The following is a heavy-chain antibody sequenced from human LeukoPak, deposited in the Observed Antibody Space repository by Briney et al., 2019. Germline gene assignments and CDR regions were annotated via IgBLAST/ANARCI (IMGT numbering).Heavy chain of an antibody. Sequence: SETLSLTCTVSGDSISNYYWSWIRQPPGKGLEWIGYVFYSGSTNYNPSLKSRVTMSVDTSKNQFSLKLTSVTAADTAVYYCAGTRYSGSYYTDYWGQGTLVTVSS. CDR1: GDSISNYY. D-gene: IGHD1-26*01. CDR3: AGTRYSGSYYTDY. V-gene: IGHV4-59*08. J-gene: IGHJ4*02. CDR2: VFYSGST.